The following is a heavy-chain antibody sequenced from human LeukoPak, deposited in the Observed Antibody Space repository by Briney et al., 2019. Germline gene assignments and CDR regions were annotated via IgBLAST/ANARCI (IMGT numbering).Heavy chain of an antibody. V-gene: IGHV3-7*01. J-gene: IGHJ5*02. CDR3: ARDKGSSTYYDFWSGYCWFDP. CDR1: GFTFSRYW. CDR2: IKQDGSEK. Sequence: GGSLRLSCAASGFTFSRYWMTWVRQAPGKGLEWVANIKQDGSEKYYVDSVKGRFTISRDNAKNSLYLQMNSLRAEDTAVYYCARDKGSSTYYDFWSGYCWFDPWGQGTLVTVSS. D-gene: IGHD3-3*01.